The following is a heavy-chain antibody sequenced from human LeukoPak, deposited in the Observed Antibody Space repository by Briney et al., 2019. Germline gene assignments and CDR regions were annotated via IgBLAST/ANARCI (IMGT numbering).Heavy chain of an antibody. CDR3: ARTNGVSKFDY. CDR1: GFTFSDYY. Sequence: PGRSLRLSCAASGFTFSDYYMGWIHQAPGKGLEWVSYISTSGNTIYYADSVKGRFTISRDNTKNSLYLQMNSLRAEDTAVYYCARTNGVSKFDYWGQGTLVTVSS. D-gene: IGHD2-8*01. V-gene: IGHV3-11*04. J-gene: IGHJ4*02. CDR2: ISTSGNTI.